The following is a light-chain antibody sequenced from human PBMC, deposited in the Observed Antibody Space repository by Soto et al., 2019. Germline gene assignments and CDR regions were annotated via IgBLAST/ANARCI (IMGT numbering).Light chain of an antibody. CDR1: QSVSSY. CDR2: GSS. CDR3: HQRNSWPPTFT. V-gene: IGKV3-11*01. Sequence: EIILTQSPDTLSLSPGERATLSCRASQSVSSYLAWYQQKPGQAPRLLIYGSSSRATGIPDRFSGSGSGTDFTLTISSLEPEDFAVYYCHQRNSWPPTFTYGQATRLEI. J-gene: IGKJ5*01.